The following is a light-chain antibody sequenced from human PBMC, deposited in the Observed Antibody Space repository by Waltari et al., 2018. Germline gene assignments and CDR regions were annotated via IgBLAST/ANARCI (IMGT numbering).Light chain of an antibody. V-gene: IGLV2-14*03. Sequence: QSALTQPASVSGSPGQSITISCTGTSSDVGGYNYVSWYQQYPGKAPQLMIYDVNNRPSGVSNRFSGSKSGNTASLTISGLQAEDEADYDCSSYTSSSTQVFGGGTKLTVL. CDR1: SSDVGGYNY. J-gene: IGLJ3*02. CDR2: DVN. CDR3: SSYTSSSTQV.